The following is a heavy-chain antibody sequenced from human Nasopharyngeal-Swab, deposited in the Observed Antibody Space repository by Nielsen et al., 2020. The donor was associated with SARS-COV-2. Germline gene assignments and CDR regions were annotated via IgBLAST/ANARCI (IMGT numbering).Heavy chain of an antibody. D-gene: IGHD3-16*01. CDR2: IIPIFGTA. J-gene: IGHJ6*02. V-gene: IGHV1-69*01. Sequence: WVRQAPGQGLEWMGGIIPIFGTANYAQKFQGRVTITADESTSTAYMELSSLRSEDTAVYYCASMRPRYYYGMDVWGQGTTVTVSS. CDR3: ASMRPRYYYGMDV.